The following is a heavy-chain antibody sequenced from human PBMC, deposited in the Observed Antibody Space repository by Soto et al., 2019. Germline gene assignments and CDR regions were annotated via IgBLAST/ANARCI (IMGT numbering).Heavy chain of an antibody. CDR2: IIPIFGTA. CDR3: ARTHITIFGGGNWFDP. J-gene: IGHJ5*02. Sequence: QVQLVQSGAEVKKPGASVKVSCKASGYTFTSYAMHWVRQAPGQRLEWMGGIIPIFGTANYAQKFQGRVTITADESTSTAYMELSSLRSEDTAVYYCARTHITIFGGGNWFDPWGQGTLVTVSS. CDR1: GYTFTSYA. V-gene: IGHV1-69*13. D-gene: IGHD3-3*01.